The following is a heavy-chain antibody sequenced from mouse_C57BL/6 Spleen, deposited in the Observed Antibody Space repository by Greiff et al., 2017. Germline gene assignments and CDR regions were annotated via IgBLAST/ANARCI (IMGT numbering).Heavy chain of an antibody. CDR3: ARREGTLYYFDY. CDR2: IYWDDDK. J-gene: IGHJ2*01. V-gene: IGHV8-12*01. Sequence: QVTLKECGPGILQSSQTLSLTCSFSGFSLSTSGMGVSWIRQPSGKGLEWLAHIYWDDDKRYNPSLKSRLTISKDTSRNQVFLKITSVDTADTATYYCARREGTLYYFDYWGQGTTLTVSS. CDR1: GFSLSTSGMG. D-gene: IGHD2-14*01.